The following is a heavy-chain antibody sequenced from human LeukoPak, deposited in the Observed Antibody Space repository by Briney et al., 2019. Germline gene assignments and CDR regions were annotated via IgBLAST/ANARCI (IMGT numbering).Heavy chain of an antibody. J-gene: IGHJ6*03. V-gene: IGHV4-61*05. Sequence: PSETLSLTCTVSGSSISSAYYWGWIRQPPGKGLECIGFMYYSESASYNPSLNSRVTVSVDKSKNQISLKLTSVTAADTAVYYCARFPASAEYRHYYHMDVWGKGTTVTVSS. D-gene: IGHD6-25*01. CDR3: ARFPASAEYRHYYHMDV. CDR1: GSSISSAYY. CDR2: MYYSESA.